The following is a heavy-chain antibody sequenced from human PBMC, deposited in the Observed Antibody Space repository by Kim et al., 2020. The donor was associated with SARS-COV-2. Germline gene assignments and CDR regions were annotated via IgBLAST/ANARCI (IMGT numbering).Heavy chain of an antibody. D-gene: IGHD1-1*01. V-gene: IGHV3-73*01. Sequence: GGSLRLSCAASGFTFSDSPIHWVRQASGKGLEWVGRIISKVYSYATSYAASVKGRFTISRDNSESMAYLQMNSLKTEDTAVYYCTRIPGTTLSFLDAF. CDR3: TRIPGTTLSFLDAF. CDR1: GFTFSDSP. J-gene: IGHJ3*01. CDR2: IISKVYSYAT.